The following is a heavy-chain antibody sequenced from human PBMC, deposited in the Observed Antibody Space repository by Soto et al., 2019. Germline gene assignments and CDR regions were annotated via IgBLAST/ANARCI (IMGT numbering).Heavy chain of an antibody. J-gene: IGHJ6*02. CDR1: GFTFGDRY. D-gene: IGHD4-17*01. V-gene: IGHV3-11*01. Sequence: QGPLVESGGDLVRPGGSVRLSCATSGFTFGDRYMSWIRQAPGKGLEWVSYISSSGFTIYYADSVKGRFTISRDNANDSLYLQMNSLRAEDTAVYYCARNTKSAAGADYYGLDVWGHGTTVIVSS. CDR2: ISSSGFTI. CDR3: ARNTKSAAGADYYGLDV.